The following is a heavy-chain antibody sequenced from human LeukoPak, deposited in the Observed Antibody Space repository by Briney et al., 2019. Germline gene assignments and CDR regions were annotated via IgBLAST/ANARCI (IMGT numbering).Heavy chain of an antibody. Sequence: GGSLRLSCAASGFTFSRYAMNWVRQAPGEGLEWVSHITGGGATTTYYADSVKSRLTIFRDNSKNTLYLQMNSLRAEDTAIYYCAKKVAWSYSLDLWGQGTLVTVSS. CDR3: AKKVAWSYSLDL. D-gene: IGHD3-10*01. V-gene: IGHV3-23*01. CDR2: ITGGGATTT. CDR1: GFTFSRYA. J-gene: IGHJ5*02.